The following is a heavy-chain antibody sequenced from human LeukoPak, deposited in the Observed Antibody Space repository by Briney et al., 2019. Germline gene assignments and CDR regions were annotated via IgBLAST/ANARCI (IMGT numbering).Heavy chain of an antibody. V-gene: IGHV4-4*02. D-gene: IGHD4-17*01. CDR1: GFTVSSNY. CDR2: IYHSGST. J-gene: IGHJ4*02. Sequence: PGGSLRLSCAASGFTVSSNYMSWVRQAPGKGLEWIGYIYHSGSTYYNPSLKSRVTISVDRSKNQFSLKLSSVTAADTAVYYCGRPPLGGYGLGPFDHWGQGTLVTVSS. CDR3: GRPPLGGYGLGPFDH.